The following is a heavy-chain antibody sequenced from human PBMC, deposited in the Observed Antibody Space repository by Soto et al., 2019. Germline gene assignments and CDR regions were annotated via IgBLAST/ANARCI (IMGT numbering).Heavy chain of an antibody. Sequence: QVQLVQSGAEVKKPGSSVKVSCKASGGTFSSYTISWVRQAPGQGLEWMGRIIPILGIANYAQKFQGRVTITADNSTSTAYMELRSLRSEDTAVYYCARHYGSGSYNGMDVWGQGTTVTVSS. CDR3: ARHYGSGSYNGMDV. CDR2: IIPILGIA. D-gene: IGHD3-10*01. CDR1: GGTFSSYT. V-gene: IGHV1-69*02. J-gene: IGHJ6*02.